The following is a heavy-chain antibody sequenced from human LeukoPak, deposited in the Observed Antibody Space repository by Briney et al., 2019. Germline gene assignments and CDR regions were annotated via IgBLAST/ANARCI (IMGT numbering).Heavy chain of an antibody. J-gene: IGHJ5*02. V-gene: IGHV4-31*03. CDR1: GGSISSGGYY. Sequence: TLSLTCTVSGGSISSGGYYWSWIRQHPGKGLEWIGYIYYSGSTYYSPSLKSRVTISVDTSKNQSSLKLSSVTAADTAVYYCARVLNYCSSTSCYAGIRLWFDPWGQGTLVTVSS. D-gene: IGHD2-2*01. CDR3: ARVLNYCSSTSCYAGIRLWFDP. CDR2: IYYSGST.